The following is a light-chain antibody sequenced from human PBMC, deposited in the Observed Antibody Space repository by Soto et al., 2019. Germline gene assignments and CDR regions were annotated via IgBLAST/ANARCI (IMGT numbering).Light chain of an antibody. CDR1: QSLLYSSNNKNY. Sequence: DIVMTQSPDSLAVSLGERATINCKSSQSLLYSSNNKNYLTWYQQKPGQPPKLLISWASIRESGVPDRFSGGGSGTDFTFTISSLQAEDVAVYYCQQRYGPPLTFGGGTKVEIK. CDR2: WAS. CDR3: QQRYGPPLT. V-gene: IGKV4-1*01. J-gene: IGKJ4*01.